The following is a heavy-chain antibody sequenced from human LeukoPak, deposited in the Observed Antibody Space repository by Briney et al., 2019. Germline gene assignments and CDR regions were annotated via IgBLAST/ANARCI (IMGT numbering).Heavy chain of an antibody. J-gene: IGHJ4*02. D-gene: IGHD4-17*01. CDR3: ARAVRGGDIDY. Sequence: ASVKVSCKASGYTFTSYAMHWVRQAPGQWLEWMGWINAGNGNTKYSQKFQGRVTMTSDTPISTAYMELSSLGSEDTAVYYCARAVRGGDIDYWGQGTLVTVSS. CDR1: GYTFTSYA. V-gene: IGHV1-3*01. CDR2: INAGNGNT.